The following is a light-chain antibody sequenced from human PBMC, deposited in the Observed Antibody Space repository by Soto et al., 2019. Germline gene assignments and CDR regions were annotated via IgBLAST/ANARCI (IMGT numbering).Light chain of an antibody. J-gene: IGKJ4*01. CDR2: GAS. CDR1: QSVSSSY. V-gene: IGKV3-20*01. CDR3: QQYGRSPT. Sequence: EIVLTQSPGTLSLSPGERATLSCRASQSVSSSYLAWYQQKPGQPPRLLIYGASIRATGIPDRFSGSGSGTDFTLTISRLEPEDFAVYYCQQYGRSPTFGGGTKVEIK.